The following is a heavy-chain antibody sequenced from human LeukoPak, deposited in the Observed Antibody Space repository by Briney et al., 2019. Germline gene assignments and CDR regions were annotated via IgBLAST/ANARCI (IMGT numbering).Heavy chain of an antibody. V-gene: IGHV5-51*01. CDR3: ARQGLPPLDAFDI. D-gene: IGHD5/OR15-5a*01. CDR1: AYDFATYW. Sequence: GESLKISCEASAYDFATYWIGWVRQMPGKGLEWMGLIYPRTSEATYSPSFQGQVTMSVDKSFNTVYLQWSSLRASDTAIYYCARQGLPPLDAFDIWGQGTMVTVSS. J-gene: IGHJ3*02. CDR2: IYPRTSEA.